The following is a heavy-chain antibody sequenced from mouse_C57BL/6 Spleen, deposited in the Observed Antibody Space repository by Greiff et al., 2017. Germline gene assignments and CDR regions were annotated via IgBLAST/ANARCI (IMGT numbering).Heavy chain of an antibody. CDR3: AKHASFDV. CDR1: GFTFSSYT. J-gene: IGHJ1*03. CDR2: ISGGGGNT. V-gene: IGHV5-9*01. Sequence: EVHLVESGGGLVKPGGSLKLSCAASGFTFSSYTMSWVRQTPEQRLEWFATISGGGGNTYYPDSVKGRITISRDNAKNTLYLQMSSLRSEDTALYYCAKHASFDVWGTGTTVTVSS.